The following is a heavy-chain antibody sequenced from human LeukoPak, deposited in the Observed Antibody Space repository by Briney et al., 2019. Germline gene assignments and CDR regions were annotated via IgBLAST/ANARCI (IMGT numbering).Heavy chain of an antibody. CDR2: INPSGGST. CDR3: ARGSVGPAATNHYYYYYMDV. Sequence: GASVKVSCKASGYTFTSYYMHWVRQAPGQGLEWMGIINPSGGSTSYAQKFQGRVTMTRDMSTSTVYMELSSLRSEDTAVYYCARGSVGPAATNHYYYYYMDVWGKGTTVTVSS. D-gene: IGHD2-2*01. J-gene: IGHJ6*03. V-gene: IGHV1-46*01. CDR1: GYTFTSYY.